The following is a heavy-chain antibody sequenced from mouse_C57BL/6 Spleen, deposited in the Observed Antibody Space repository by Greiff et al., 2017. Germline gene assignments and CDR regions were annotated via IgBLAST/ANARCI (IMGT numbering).Heavy chain of an antibody. V-gene: IGHV1-82*01. J-gene: IGHJ2*01. CDR2: IYPGDGDT. Sequence: VQVVESGPELVKPGASVKISCKASGYAFSSSWMNWVKQRPGKGLEWIGRIYPGDGDTNYNGKFKGKATLTADKSSSTAYMQLSSLTSEDSAVYFCAKIYYYGSSPHFDYWGQGTTLTVSS. CDR3: AKIYYYGSSPHFDY. CDR1: GYAFSSSW. D-gene: IGHD1-1*01.